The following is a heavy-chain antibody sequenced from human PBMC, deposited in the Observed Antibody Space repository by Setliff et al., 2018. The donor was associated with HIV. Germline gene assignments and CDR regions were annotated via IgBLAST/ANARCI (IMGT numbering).Heavy chain of an antibody. D-gene: IGHD3-16*01. CDR2: INPSGGST. CDR1: GGTFSSYA. CDR3: ARDRLSAFDP. V-gene: IGHV1-69*11. J-gene: IGHJ5*02. Sequence: ASVKVSCKASGGTFSSYAISWVRQAPGQGLEWMGIINPSGGSTNYAQKFQGRVTITADESTSTAYMELSSLRSEDTAVYYCARDRLSAFDPWGQGTLVTVSS.